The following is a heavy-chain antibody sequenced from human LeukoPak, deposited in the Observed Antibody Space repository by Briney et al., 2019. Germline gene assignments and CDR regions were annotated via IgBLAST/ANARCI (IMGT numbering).Heavy chain of an antibody. V-gene: IGHV3-21*01. CDR2: ISSSSSYI. J-gene: IGHJ4*02. Sequence: PGGSLRLSCAASGFTFSSYSMNWVRQARGKGLEWVSSISSSSSYIYYADSMKGRFTISRDNAKNSLYLQMNSLRAEDTAVYYCARETYCTSTSCPIGDHFDYWGQGTLVTVSS. CDR3: ARETYCTSTSCPIGDHFDY. CDR1: GFTFSSYS. D-gene: IGHD2-2*01.